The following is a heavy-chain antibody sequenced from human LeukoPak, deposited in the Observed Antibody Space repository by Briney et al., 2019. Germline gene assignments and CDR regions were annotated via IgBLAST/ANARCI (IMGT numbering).Heavy chain of an antibody. CDR2: MYYTGVK. V-gene: IGHV4-59*02. Sequence: PSETLSLTCTVSGASVSSYYWSWIRQPPGKGLEWIGYMYYTGVKRYNPSLQSRVTMSVDTSKNQSSLKLSSVTAADTALYYCASSYDSGWYALDYWGQGNLVTVSS. CDR3: ASSYDSGWYALDY. D-gene: IGHD6-19*01. J-gene: IGHJ4*02. CDR1: GASVSSYY.